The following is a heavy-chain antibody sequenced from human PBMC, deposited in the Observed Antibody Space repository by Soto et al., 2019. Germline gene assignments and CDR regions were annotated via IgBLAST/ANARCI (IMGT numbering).Heavy chain of an antibody. CDR2: IWFDGVKE. Sequence: GGSLRFSCAASGFSFSTYAMHWVRQAPGKGLEWLAIIWFDGVKEYYAESVRGRFTISIDNSKNTVFLQMDTVGAEDSALYYCTRATFDVWGQGTTVTVSS. CDR3: TRATFDV. CDR1: GFSFSTYA. J-gene: IGHJ6*02. V-gene: IGHV3-33*01.